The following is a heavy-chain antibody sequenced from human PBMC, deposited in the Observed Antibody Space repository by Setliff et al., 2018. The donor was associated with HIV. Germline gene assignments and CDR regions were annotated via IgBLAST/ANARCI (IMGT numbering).Heavy chain of an antibody. CDR3: ARRGEEWLAPDAFDI. CDR2: ISISKGKT. J-gene: IGHJ3*02. Sequence: ASVKVSCKASGYSFITYGITWVRQAPGRGLEWMGWISISKGKTDYAQKFQGRVIMTTDTSTSTAYMELRSLRSDDTVVYYCARRGEEWLAPDAFDIWGQGTMVTVSS. CDR1: GYSFITYG. D-gene: IGHD6-19*01. V-gene: IGHV1-18*01.